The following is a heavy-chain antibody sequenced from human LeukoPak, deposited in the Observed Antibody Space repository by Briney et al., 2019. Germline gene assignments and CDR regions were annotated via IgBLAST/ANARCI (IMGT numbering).Heavy chain of an antibody. Sequence: SETLSLTCTVSGGSISSYYWSWIRQPPGKGLEWIGYIYYSGTTNYNPSLKSRVTISVDTSKNQFSLKLSSVTAADTAVYYCARDCYDSSGSNWFDPWGQGTLVTVSS. D-gene: IGHD3-22*01. J-gene: IGHJ5*02. CDR3: ARDCYDSSGSNWFDP. CDR2: IYYSGTT. CDR1: GGSISSYY. V-gene: IGHV4-59*12.